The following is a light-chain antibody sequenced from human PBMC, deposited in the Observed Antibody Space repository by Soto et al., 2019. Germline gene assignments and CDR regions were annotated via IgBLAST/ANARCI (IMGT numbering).Light chain of an antibody. CDR3: HQSNITPWT. CDR2: AAS. CDR1: QSISSY. V-gene: IGKV1-39*01. J-gene: IGKJ1*01. Sequence: DIQMTQSPSSLSASVGDRVTITCRASQSISSYLNWYQQKPGKAPKLLIYAASSLQSGVPSRFSGSGSGTDLTLTIISLQPEDFATYSCHQSNITPWTFAQGTKVENK.